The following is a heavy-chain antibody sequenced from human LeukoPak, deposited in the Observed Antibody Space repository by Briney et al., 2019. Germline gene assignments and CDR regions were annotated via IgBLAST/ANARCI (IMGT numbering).Heavy chain of an antibody. D-gene: IGHD3-22*01. CDR2: IIPIFGTA. CDR3: AINYYDSSGYHY. J-gene: IGHJ4*02. CDR1: GGTFSSYA. Sequence: ASVKVSCKASGGTFSSYAISWVRQAPGQGVEWMGGIIPIFGTANYAQKFQGRVTITTDESTSTAYMELSSLRSEDTAVYYCAINYYDSSGYHYWGQGTLVTVSS. V-gene: IGHV1-69*05.